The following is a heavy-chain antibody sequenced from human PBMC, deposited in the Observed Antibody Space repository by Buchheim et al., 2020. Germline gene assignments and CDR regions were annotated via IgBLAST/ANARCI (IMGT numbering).Heavy chain of an antibody. J-gene: IGHJ4*02. CDR2: IYDSGIT. CDR1: GDSVSSDRYY. V-gene: IGHV4-61*01. D-gene: IGHD1-26*01. CDR3: ARDRGWELLDY. Sequence: QVQLQESGPGLVKPSETLSLTCTVSGDSVSSDRYYWSWIRQPPGKGLEWIGFIYDSGITNYIPSLKSRVTISVDPSKNKFSLKLRSVTAADTAVYYCARDRGWELLDYWGQGAL.